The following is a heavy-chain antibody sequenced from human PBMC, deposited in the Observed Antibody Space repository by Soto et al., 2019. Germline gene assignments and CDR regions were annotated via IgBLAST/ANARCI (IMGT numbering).Heavy chain of an antibody. J-gene: IGHJ4*02. V-gene: IGHV4-39*02. CDR2: FYYSGNI. CDR1: GASISSDNYY. D-gene: IGHD3-10*01. Sequence: PSETLSLTCTVSGASISSDNYYWGWIRQPPGKGLEWIGTFYYSGNIYYNPSLRSRVTLSVDTSKNRLSLRLTPVTAADTAIYYCASRQNGEYRNSAFFDSWGQGTLVTVSS. CDR3: ASRQNGEYRNSAFFDS.